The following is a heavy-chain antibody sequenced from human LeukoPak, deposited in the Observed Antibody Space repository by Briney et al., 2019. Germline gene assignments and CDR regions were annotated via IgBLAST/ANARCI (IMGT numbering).Heavy chain of an antibody. Sequence: GGSLRLSCGASGFTFSGSAMHWVRQASGKGLEWVGRIRSKANSYATAYAASVKGRFTISRDDSKNTAYLQMNSLKTEDTAVYYCTRLGSSGWYNWFDPWGQGTLVTVSS. CDR3: TRLGSSGWYNWFDP. D-gene: IGHD6-19*01. CDR1: GFTFSGSA. CDR2: IRSKANSYAT. V-gene: IGHV3-73*01. J-gene: IGHJ5*02.